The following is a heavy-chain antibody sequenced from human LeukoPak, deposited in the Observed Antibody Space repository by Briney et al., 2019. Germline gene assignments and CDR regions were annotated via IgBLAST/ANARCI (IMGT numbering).Heavy chain of an antibody. Sequence: GRSLRLSCAASGFTFSSYGMSWVRQAPGKGLEWVANIKQDGGNRYYVDSVRGRFTISRDNAKNSLYLQMNSLRAEDTAVYYCARGADYGYDLDYWGQGTLVTVSS. V-gene: IGHV3-7*01. CDR1: GFTFSSYG. J-gene: IGHJ4*02. D-gene: IGHD4-17*01. CDR2: IKQDGGNR. CDR3: ARGADYGYDLDY.